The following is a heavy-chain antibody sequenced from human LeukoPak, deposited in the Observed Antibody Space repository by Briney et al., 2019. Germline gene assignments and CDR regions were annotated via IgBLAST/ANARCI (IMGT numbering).Heavy chain of an antibody. CDR1: GFTFSSYG. CDR3: AKRQYYDILTGDFDY. J-gene: IGHJ4*02. D-gene: IGHD3-9*01. V-gene: IGHV3-23*01. Sequence: GGSLGLSCAASGFTFSSYGMNWVRQAPGKGLEWVSVISGSGGSIYYADSVKGRFTISRDNSKNTLYLQMNSLRAEDTAIYYCAKRQYYDILTGDFDYWGQGTLVTVSS. CDR2: ISGSGGSI.